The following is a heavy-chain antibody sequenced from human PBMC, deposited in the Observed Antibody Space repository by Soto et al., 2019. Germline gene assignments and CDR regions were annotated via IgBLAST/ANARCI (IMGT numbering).Heavy chain of an antibody. Sequence: GGSLRLSCAASGFTFSSYSMNWVRQAPGKGLEWVSSISSSSSYIYYADSVKGRFTISRDNAKNSLYLQMNSLRAEDTAVYYCARSRGDYYYMDVWGKGTTVTVSS. J-gene: IGHJ6*03. CDR2: ISSSSSYI. CDR1: GFTFSSYS. V-gene: IGHV3-21*01. CDR3: ARSRGDYYYMDV.